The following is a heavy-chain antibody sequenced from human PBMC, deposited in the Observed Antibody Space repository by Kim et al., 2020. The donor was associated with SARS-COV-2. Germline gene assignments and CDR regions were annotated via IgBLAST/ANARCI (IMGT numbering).Heavy chain of an antibody. D-gene: IGHD6-13*01. CDR3: ARALAGSAYSYDY. J-gene: IGHJ4*02. Sequence: SETLSLTCAVYGGSFSGYYWSWIRQPPGKGLEWIGEINHSGSTNYNPSLKSRVTISVDTSKNQFSLKLSSVTAADTAVYYCARALAGSAYSYDYWGQGTLVTVSS. CDR1: GGSFSGYY. CDR2: INHSGST. V-gene: IGHV4-34*01.